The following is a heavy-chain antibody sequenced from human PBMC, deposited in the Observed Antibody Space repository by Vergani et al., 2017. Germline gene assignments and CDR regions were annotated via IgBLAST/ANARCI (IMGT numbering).Heavy chain of an antibody. J-gene: IGHJ4*02. CDR2: INPKTGDT. Sequence: QVQLVQSGAEVRKPGASVTVSCKTSEYSFIGYYIHWLRQAPGQGLEWMGSINPKTGDTIYAQNFQDRVSMTRETSITTAYMELRRLRSDDTAVYYCARDGSSYDPRFDYWGQGTLVTVSS. CDR1: EYSFIGYY. V-gene: IGHV1-2*02. CDR3: ARDGSSYDPRFDY. D-gene: IGHD1-26*01.